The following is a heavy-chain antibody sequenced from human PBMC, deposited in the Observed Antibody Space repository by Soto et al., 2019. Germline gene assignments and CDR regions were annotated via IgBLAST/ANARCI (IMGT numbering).Heavy chain of an antibody. D-gene: IGHD4-4*01. Sequence: PSETLCLTCAVSGGSISSGGYSWSWIRQPPGMGLEWIGYIYHSGSTYYNPSLKSPVTISVDRSKNQFPLKLSSVTAADTAVYYCARGMTTVTTLDYWGQGTLVTVSS. CDR3: ARGMTTVTTLDY. V-gene: IGHV4-30-2*01. CDR1: GGSISSGGYS. CDR2: IYHSGST. J-gene: IGHJ4*02.